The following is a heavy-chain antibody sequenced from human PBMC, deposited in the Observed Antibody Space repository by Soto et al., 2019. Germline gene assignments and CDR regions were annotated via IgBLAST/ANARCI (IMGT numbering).Heavy chain of an antibody. CDR3: ARRGEGYDFWSGYYTGYYYGMDV. Sequence: ASVKVSCKASGYTFTSYGISWVRQAPGQGLEWMGWISAYNGNTNYAQKLQGRVTMTTDTSTSTAYMELRSLRSDDTAVYYWARRGEGYDFWSGYYTGYYYGMDVWGQGTTVTVSS. CDR2: ISAYNGNT. CDR1: GYTFTSYG. D-gene: IGHD3-3*01. V-gene: IGHV1-18*01. J-gene: IGHJ6*02.